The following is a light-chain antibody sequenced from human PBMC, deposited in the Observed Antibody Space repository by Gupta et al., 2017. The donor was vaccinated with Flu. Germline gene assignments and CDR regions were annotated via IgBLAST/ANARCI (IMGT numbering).Light chain of an antibody. Sequence: SSVLTHPPSVSVAPGQTARITCWGNNIATKRVRWYQNKPGHDPVLLVYDDSDRPSGIAERFSGATYGNTATFPTTRVEPGDEADDYCQVSDSSSDPVVFGGGTRLTVL. CDR2: DDS. CDR3: QVSDSSSDPVV. CDR1: NIATKR. V-gene: IGLV3-21*02. J-gene: IGLJ2*01.